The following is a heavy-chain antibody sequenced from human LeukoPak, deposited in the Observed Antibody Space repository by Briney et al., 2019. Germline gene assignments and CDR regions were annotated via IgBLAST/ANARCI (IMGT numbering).Heavy chain of an antibody. V-gene: IGHV4-34*01. Sequence: PSETLSLTCAVYGESLSNYYWSWIRQPPGKGLEWIGEINHYGSTNYNPSLKSRVTISVDTSKNQFSLKLSSVTAADTAVYYCARGDYYGSGSIDYWGQGTLVTVSS. CDR3: ARGDYYGSGSIDY. D-gene: IGHD3-10*01. CDR2: INHYGST. J-gene: IGHJ4*02. CDR1: GESLSNYY.